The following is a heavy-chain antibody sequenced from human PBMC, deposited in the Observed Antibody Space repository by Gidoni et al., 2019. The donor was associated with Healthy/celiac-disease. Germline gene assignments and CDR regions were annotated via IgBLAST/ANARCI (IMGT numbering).Heavy chain of an antibody. CDR2: IYYSGST. CDR1: GGSISSGGYY. CDR3: AREGSAGELRYTEFYWFDP. J-gene: IGHJ5*02. D-gene: IGHD1-26*01. Sequence: QVQLQESGPGLVKPSQTLSLTCTVSGGSISSGGYYWSWIRQHPGKGLEWIGYIYYSGSTYYNPSLKSRVTISVDTSKNQFSLKLSSVTAADTAVYYCAREGSAGELRYTEFYWFDPWGQGTLVTVSS. V-gene: IGHV4-31*03.